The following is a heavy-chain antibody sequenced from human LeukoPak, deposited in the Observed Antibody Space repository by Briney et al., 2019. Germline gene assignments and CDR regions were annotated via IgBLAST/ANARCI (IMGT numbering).Heavy chain of an antibody. D-gene: IGHD2-15*01. V-gene: IGHV1-18*01. CDR3: ARDNGYCSGGSCYHAFDI. Sequence: RASVKVSCKASGYTFTSYGISWVRQAPGQGLEWMGWISAYNGNTNYAQKLQGRVTMTTDTSTSTAYMELRSLRSGDTAVYYCARDNGYCSGGSCYHAFDIWGQGTMVTVSS. J-gene: IGHJ3*02. CDR2: ISAYNGNT. CDR1: GYTFTSYG.